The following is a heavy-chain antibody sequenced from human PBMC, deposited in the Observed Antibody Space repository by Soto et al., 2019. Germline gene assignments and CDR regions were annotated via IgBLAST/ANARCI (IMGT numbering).Heavy chain of an antibody. Sequence: QVQLVQSGAEVKKPGASVKVSCKASGYTFTSYGISWVRQAPGQGLEWMGWISAYNGNTNYAQKLQGRVTMTTDTSTRTAYMELRRLSSDDTAVYYCARGLPRGSGWYELLEGYWGQGTLVTVSS. CDR2: ISAYNGNT. D-gene: IGHD6-19*01. CDR3: ARGLPRGSGWYELLEGY. V-gene: IGHV1-18*01. CDR1: GYTFTSYG. J-gene: IGHJ4*02.